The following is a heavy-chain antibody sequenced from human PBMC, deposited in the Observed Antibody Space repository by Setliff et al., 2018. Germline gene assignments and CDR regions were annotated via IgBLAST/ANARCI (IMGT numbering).Heavy chain of an antibody. CDR2: IDQSGSG. CDR1: GESFDTYY. J-gene: IGHJ3*02. V-gene: IGHV4-34*01. D-gene: IGHD1-1*01. CDR3: RQAVVGRDVFDI. Sequence: TLSLTCNVYGESFDTYYWSWIRQPPGKGLKWFGEIDQSGSGDYNPSFKGRVTISVDTSKKQFSLTLNSVTAADTALYYCRQAVVGRDVFDIWGQGTGVTVSS.